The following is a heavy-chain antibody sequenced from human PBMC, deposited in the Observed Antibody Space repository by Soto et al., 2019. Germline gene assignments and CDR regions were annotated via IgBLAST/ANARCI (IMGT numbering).Heavy chain of an antibody. V-gene: IGHV1-46*03. CDR3: TSGLASGDY. Sequence: QVQLVQPGAEVKKPGASVKFSCKASGYIFTNFYIHWVRQAPGQGLEWIGIINPNCGSTNYAQTFQGRVTMTRDTSTSTVYMDLSSLRSEDTAVYYCTSGLASGDYWGQGTLITVSS. CDR1: GYIFTNFY. CDR2: INPNCGST. J-gene: IGHJ4*02. D-gene: IGHD6-6*01.